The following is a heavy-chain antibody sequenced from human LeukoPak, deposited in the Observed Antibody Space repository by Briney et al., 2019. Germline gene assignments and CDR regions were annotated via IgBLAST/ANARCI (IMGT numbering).Heavy chain of an antibody. CDR1: GGSISSGDYY. Sequence: SETLSLTCTVSGGSISSGDYYWGWIRQHPGKGLEWIGYISYCGNTYYNPSLQSRVTISVDTSKTQFSLKLSSVTAADTAVYYCARDLGYGRGFDYWGQGSLVTVSS. CDR3: ARDLGYGRGFDY. V-gene: IGHV4-31*03. D-gene: IGHD5-18*01. J-gene: IGHJ4*02. CDR2: ISYCGNT.